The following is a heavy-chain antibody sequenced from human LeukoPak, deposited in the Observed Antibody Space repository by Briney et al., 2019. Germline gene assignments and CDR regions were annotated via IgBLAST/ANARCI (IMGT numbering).Heavy chain of an antibody. CDR3: ARRDFFGVWFDP. V-gene: IGHV4-30-4*01. CDR2: IYYSGST. D-gene: IGHD2/OR15-2a*01. Sequence: PSETLSLTCTVSGGSISSGDDYWSWIRQPPGKGLVWIGYIYYSGSTYYNPSLKSRVTISVDTSKNQFSLKLSSVAAADTAVYYCARRDFFGVWFDPWGQGTLVTVSS. J-gene: IGHJ5*02. CDR1: GGSISSGDDY.